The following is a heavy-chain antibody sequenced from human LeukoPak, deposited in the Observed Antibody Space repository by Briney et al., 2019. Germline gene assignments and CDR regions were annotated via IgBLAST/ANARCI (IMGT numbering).Heavy chain of an antibody. CDR2: INHGGST. CDR1: GENFSIYF. D-gene: IGHD1-26*01. V-gene: IGHV4-34*01. J-gene: IGHJ3*02. Sequence: PSETLSLTCAVYGENFSIYFYSWIRQPPGKGLEWIGEINHGGSTSYNPSLKSRVTISVDTSKNQFSLKLSSVTAADTAVYYCARDLRRVGATSAFDIWGQGTMVTVSS. CDR3: ARDLRRVGATSAFDI.